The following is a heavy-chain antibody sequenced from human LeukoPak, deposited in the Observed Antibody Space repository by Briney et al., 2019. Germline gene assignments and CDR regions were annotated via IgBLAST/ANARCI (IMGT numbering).Heavy chain of an antibody. D-gene: IGHD3-10*01. Sequence: RASETLSLTCTVSGGSISSYYWSWIRQPPGKGLEWIGYIYYSGSTNYNPSLKSRVTISVDTSKSQFSLKLSSVTAADTAVYYCARDLKSYGSGRKVGWYFDLWGRGTLVTVSS. CDR1: GGSISSYY. CDR2: IYYSGST. V-gene: IGHV4-59*01. CDR3: ARDLKSYGSGRKVGWYFDL. J-gene: IGHJ2*01.